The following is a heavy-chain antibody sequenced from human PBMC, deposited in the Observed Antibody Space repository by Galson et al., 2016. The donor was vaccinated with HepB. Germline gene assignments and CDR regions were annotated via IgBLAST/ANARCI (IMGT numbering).Heavy chain of an antibody. Sequence: SETLSLTCAVSGVSISSSDWWSWVRQPPGQGLEWTGQIFHSGRVNYTPSLASRVTISIDTSNNHFSLRLTSVTAADTALYYCARQYWGGPSDYWGQGTLVIVSS. J-gene: IGHJ4*02. CDR3: ARQYWGGPSDY. V-gene: IGHV4-4*02. CDR2: IFHSGRV. D-gene: IGHD2/OR15-2a*01. CDR1: GVSISSSDW.